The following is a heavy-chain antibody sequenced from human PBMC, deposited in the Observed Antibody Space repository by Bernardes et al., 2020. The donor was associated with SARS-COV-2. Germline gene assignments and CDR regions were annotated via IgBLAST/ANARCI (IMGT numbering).Heavy chain of an antibody. CDR1: GYTFTSYD. CDR2: MNPNSGNT. J-gene: IGHJ4*02. V-gene: IGHV1-8*01. CDR3: ARGGKFYSSGWYGY. D-gene: IGHD6-19*01. Sequence: ASAKVSCKASGYTFTSYDINWVRQATGQGLAWMGWMNPNSGNTGYAQKFQGRVTMTRNTSISTAYMELSSLRSEDTAVYYCARGGKFYSSGWYGYWGQGTLGTVSS.